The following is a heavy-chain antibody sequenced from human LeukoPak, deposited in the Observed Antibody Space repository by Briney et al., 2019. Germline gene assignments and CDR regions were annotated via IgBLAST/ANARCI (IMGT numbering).Heavy chain of an antibody. CDR2: IYTSGST. Sequence: SETLSLTCTVSGGSISSGSYYWSWIRQPAGKGLEWIGRIYTSGSTNYNPSLKSRVTISVDTSKNQFSLKLSSVTAADTAVYYCARHMRYFDRRYYFDYWGQGTLVTVSS. D-gene: IGHD3-9*01. CDR1: GGSISSGSYY. J-gene: IGHJ4*02. V-gene: IGHV4-61*02. CDR3: ARHMRYFDRRYYFDY.